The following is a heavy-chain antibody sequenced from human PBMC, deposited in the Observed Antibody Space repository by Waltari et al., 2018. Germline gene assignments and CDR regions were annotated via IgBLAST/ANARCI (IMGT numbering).Heavy chain of an antibody. V-gene: IGHV4-39*01. Sequence: QLQLQESGPGLVKPSETLSLTCTVSGGSIRRSSYYWGWIRQPPGKGLEWIGSIYYSETTYYNPSLKSRVTISVDTSKNQFSLKLSSVTAADTAVYYCARLDYDSSGYYLYYFDYWGQGTLVTVSS. D-gene: IGHD3-22*01. J-gene: IGHJ4*02. CDR2: IYYSETT. CDR3: ARLDYDSSGYYLYYFDY. CDR1: GGSIRRSSYY.